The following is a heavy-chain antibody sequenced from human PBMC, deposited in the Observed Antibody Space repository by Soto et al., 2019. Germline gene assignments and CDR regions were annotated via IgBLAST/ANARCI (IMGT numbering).Heavy chain of an antibody. D-gene: IGHD1-1*01. Sequence: QLQLQESGPGLVKPSETLSLTCTVSGGSISSGSYYWAWVCQPPGKELEWIGYIYYSRSTYYNPTLTSHAPISRDTSKNQFSLKLNSVFAADRAVYYCVRHPQLPIFEYWGQGTLVIVSS. CDR1: GGSISSGSYY. CDR2: IYYSRST. J-gene: IGHJ4*02. CDR3: VRHPQLPIFEY. V-gene: IGHV4-39*01.